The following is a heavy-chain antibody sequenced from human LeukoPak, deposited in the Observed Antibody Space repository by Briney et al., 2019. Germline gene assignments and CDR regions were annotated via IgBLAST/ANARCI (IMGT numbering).Heavy chain of an antibody. CDR2: IIPIFGTA. V-gene: IGHV1-69*05. J-gene: IGHJ2*01. D-gene: IGHD2-15*01. Sequence: SVKVSCKASGGTFSSYAISWVRQAPGQGLEWMGGIIPIFGTANYAQKFQGRVTITTDESTSTAYMELSSLRSEDTAVYYCARDGGSCQFGSWYFDLWGRGTLVTVSS. CDR1: GGTFSSYA. CDR3: ARDGGSCQFGSWYFDL.